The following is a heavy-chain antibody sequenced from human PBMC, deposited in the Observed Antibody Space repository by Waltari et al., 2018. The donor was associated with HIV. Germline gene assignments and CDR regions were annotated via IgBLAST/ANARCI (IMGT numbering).Heavy chain of an antibody. J-gene: IGHJ4*02. CDR1: GCSISIGSYY. CDR3: ARLPYSGSYYFDY. Sequence: QVQLQESGPGLVKPSQTLSLTCTVPGCSISIGSYYWSWIRQPAGKGLEWIGRIYTSGSTNYNPSLKSRVTISVDTSKNQFSLKLSSVTAADTAVYYCARLPYSGSYYFDYWGQGTLVTVSS. CDR2: IYTSGST. D-gene: IGHD1-26*01. V-gene: IGHV4-61*02.